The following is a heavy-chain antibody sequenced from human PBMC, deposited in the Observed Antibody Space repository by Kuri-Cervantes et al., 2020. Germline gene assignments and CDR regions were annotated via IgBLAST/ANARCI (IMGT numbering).Heavy chain of an antibody. J-gene: IGHJ6*02. Sequence: GGSLRLSCAASGFTFSSYGMHWVRQAPGKGLEWVAVISYDGNDKYSTDSVKGRFTISRDNSKNTLYLQMNSLRAEDTAVYYCAKGHRYGMDVWGQGTTVTVSS. CDR2: ISYDGNDK. CDR3: AKGHRYGMDV. CDR1: GFTFSSYG. D-gene: IGHD2-21*01. V-gene: IGHV3-30*18.